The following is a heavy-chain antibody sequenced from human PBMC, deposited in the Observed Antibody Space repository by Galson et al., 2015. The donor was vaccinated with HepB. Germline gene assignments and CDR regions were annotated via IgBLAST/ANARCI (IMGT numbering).Heavy chain of an antibody. D-gene: IGHD1-26*01. J-gene: IGHJ5*02. CDR2: IFYSGST. V-gene: IGHV4-39*01. CDR1: GGSIISSNYF. CDR3: ATDSGSYEWWFDP. Sequence: SEPLSLTCTVSGGSIISSNYFWVWIRQPPGKGLEWIGSIFYSGSTYYNPSLKSRVTTSVDTSKNQFSLRLSSVTAADTAVYYCATDSGSYEWWFDPWGQATLVTVSA.